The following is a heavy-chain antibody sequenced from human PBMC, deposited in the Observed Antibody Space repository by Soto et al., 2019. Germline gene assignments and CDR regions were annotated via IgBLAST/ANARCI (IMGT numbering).Heavy chain of an antibody. J-gene: IGHJ6*02. D-gene: IGHD3-10*01. CDR1: GYTFSAYD. Sequence: GASVKVSCKTSGYTFSAYDIYWVRPAPGQGLEWMGWIRAYNGDTNYAQKFQTRVTMTTDKSTDTAYMDLRSLTSDDTAIYYCARAGAAPYYYYGLDVWGQGTTVTVSS. V-gene: IGHV1-18*01. CDR3: ARAGAAPYYYYGLDV. CDR2: IRAYNGDT.